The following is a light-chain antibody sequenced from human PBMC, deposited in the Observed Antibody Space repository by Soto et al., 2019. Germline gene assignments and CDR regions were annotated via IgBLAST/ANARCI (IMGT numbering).Light chain of an antibody. CDR1: QSVSSK. CDR2: GAS. CDR3: HQRSNWHPDT. Sequence: EILLTQSPGTLSLSPGERATLSCRASQSVSSKLAWYQQKRGQAPRLLIYGASTRATGIPASFSGSGSATDFTLTISSLEPEDFAVYYCHQRSNWHPDTFGHGTRLEIK. V-gene: IGKV3D-11*02. J-gene: IGKJ5*01.